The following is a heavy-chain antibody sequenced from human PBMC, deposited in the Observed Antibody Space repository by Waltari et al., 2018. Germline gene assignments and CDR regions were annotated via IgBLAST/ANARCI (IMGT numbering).Heavy chain of an antibody. V-gene: IGHV3-21*01. CDR1: GFTFSSYS. J-gene: IGHJ3*02. Sequence: EVQLVESGGGLVKPGGSLRLSCAASGFTFSSYSMNWVRQAPGKGLEWVSSISSSSSYIYYADSVKGRFTISRDNAKNSLYLQMNSLRAEDTAVYYCASDGLLDPHAFDIWGQVTMVTVSS. CDR3: ASDGLLDPHAFDI. CDR2: ISSSSSYI.